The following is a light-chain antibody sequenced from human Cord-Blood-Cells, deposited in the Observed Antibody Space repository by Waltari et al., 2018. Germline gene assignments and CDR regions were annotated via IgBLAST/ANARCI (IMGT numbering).Light chain of an antibody. J-gene: IGKJ3*01. V-gene: IGKV6-21*02. CDR3: QQGNKHPLT. CDR2: YAS. CDR1: EGIGNY. Sequence: VMTQSPAFLSVTPGEKVTITCQAREGIGNYLYWYQQKPDQAPKLLIKYASQSISGVPSRLSGSGSGTDFTFTISSLEAEDAATYYCQQGNKHPLTFGPGTKVDIK.